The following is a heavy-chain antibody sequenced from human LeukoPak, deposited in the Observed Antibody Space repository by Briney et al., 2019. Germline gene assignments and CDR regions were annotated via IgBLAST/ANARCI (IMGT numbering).Heavy chain of an antibody. Sequence: ASVKVSCTASGYTFTSYGISWVRQAPGQGLEWMGWISAYNGNTNYAQKLQGRVTMTTDTSTSTAYMELRSLRSDDTAVYYCARDGGYYYDSNGYLPWFDPWGQGTLVTVSS. CDR3: ARDGGYYYDSNGYLPWFDP. J-gene: IGHJ5*02. CDR2: ISAYNGNT. D-gene: IGHD3-22*01. CDR1: GYTFTSYG. V-gene: IGHV1-18*01.